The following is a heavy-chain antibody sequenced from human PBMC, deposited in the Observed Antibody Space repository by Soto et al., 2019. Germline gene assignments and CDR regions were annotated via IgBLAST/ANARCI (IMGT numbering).Heavy chain of an antibody. D-gene: IGHD6-6*01. Sequence: EVPLVESGGGLVQPGRSLRLSCAASGFTFDDYAMHWVRQAPGKGLEWVSGISWNSGSIGYADSVKGRFTISRDNAKNSLYLQMNSLRAEDTALYYCAKDGLSIPLYYLDYWGQGTLVTVSS. V-gene: IGHV3-9*01. CDR1: GFTFDDYA. CDR3: AKDGLSIPLYYLDY. J-gene: IGHJ4*02. CDR2: ISWNSGSI.